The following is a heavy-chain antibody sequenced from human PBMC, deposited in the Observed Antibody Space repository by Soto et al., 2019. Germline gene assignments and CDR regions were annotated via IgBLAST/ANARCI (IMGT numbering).Heavy chain of an antibody. J-gene: IGHJ4*02. CDR1: GFTFDDYA. D-gene: IGHD3-22*01. Sequence: EVQLVESGGGLVQPGRSLRLSCAASGFTFDDYAMHWVRQAPGKGLEWVSGISWNSGSIGYADSVKGRFTISRDNAKNSLYLQMNSLIAEDTALYYCAKGEGSSGYYSLFDYWGQGTLVTVSS. CDR3: AKGEGSSGYYSLFDY. V-gene: IGHV3-9*01. CDR2: ISWNSGSI.